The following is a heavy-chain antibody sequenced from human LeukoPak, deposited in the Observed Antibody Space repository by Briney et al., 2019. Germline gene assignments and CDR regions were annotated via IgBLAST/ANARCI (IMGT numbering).Heavy chain of an antibody. D-gene: IGHD6-19*01. J-gene: IGHJ6*04. CDR1: GGSISSSSYY. V-gene: IGHV4-39*07. CDR3: ARAKQRIAVAGGGGMDV. Sequence: SETLSLTCTVSGGSISSSSYYWGWIRQPPGTGLEWIGSIYYSGSTNYNPSLKSRVTISVDTSKNQFSLKLSSVTAADTAVYYCARAKQRIAVAGGGGMDVWGKGTTVTVSS. CDR2: IYYSGST.